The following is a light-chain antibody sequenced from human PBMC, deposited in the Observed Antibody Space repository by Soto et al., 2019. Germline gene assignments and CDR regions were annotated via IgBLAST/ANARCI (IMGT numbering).Light chain of an antibody. J-gene: IGKJ1*01. V-gene: IGKV3-11*01. CDR2: DAS. CDR3: QQLNSYPRT. CDR1: QSVSRF. Sequence: ETVLTQSPATLSLSPGERATLSCRASQSVSRFLAWYQQKPGQAPRLLIYDASNRATGIPARFSGSGSGTDFTLTISSLEPEAFAVYYFQQLNSYPRTFGQGTKVEIK.